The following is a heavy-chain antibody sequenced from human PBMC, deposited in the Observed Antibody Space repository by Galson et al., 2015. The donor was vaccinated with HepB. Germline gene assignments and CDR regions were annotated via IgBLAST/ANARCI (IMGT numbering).Heavy chain of an antibody. Sequence: SVKVSCRASGYTFTSYAMHWVRQAPGQRLEWMGWINAGNGNTKYSQKFQGRVTITRDTSASTAYMELSSLRSEDTAVYYCARVRSAYSYYFDYWGQGTLVTVSS. V-gene: IGHV1-3*01. J-gene: IGHJ4*02. D-gene: IGHD2-15*01. CDR1: GYTFTSYA. CDR2: INAGNGNT. CDR3: ARVRSAYSYYFDY.